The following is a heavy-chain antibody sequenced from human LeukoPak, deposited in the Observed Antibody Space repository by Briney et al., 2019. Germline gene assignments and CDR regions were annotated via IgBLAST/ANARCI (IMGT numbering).Heavy chain of an antibody. J-gene: IGHJ4*02. D-gene: IGHD5-18*01. CDR3: ARSRGRSGYSYGSRLFYFDY. Sequence: PSQTLSLTCTVSGGSISSGGYYWSWIRQHPGKGLEWIGYIYYSGSTYYNPSLKSRVTISVDTSKNQFSLKLSSVTAADTAVYYCARSRGRSGYSYGSRLFYFDYWGQGTLVTVSS. V-gene: IGHV4-31*03. CDR1: GGSISSGGYY. CDR2: IYYSGST.